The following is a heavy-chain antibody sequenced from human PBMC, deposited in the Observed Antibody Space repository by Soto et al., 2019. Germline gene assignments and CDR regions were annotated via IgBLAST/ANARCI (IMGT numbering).Heavy chain of an antibody. V-gene: IGHV3-30-3*01. CDR2: ISYDGSNK. CDR3: ARDFEDSSGYQHFDY. D-gene: IGHD3-22*01. Sequence: QVQLVESGGGVVQPGRSLRLSCAASGFTFSSYAMHWVRQAPGKGLEWVAVISYDGSNKYYADSVKGRFTISRDNSKNTLYLQMNSLRAEDTAVYYCARDFEDSSGYQHFDYWGQGTLVTVSS. J-gene: IGHJ4*02. CDR1: GFTFSSYA.